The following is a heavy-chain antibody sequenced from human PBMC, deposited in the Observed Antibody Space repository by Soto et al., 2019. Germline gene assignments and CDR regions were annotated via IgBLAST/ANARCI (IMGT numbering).Heavy chain of an antibody. CDR1: GGSISSSSYY. J-gene: IGHJ4*02. V-gene: IGHV4-39*01. CDR2: IYYSGST. Sequence: TSETLSLTCTVSGGSISSSSYYWGWIRQPPGKGLEWIGSIYYSGSTYYNPSLKSRVTISVDTSKTQFPLKLSSVTAADTAVYYCARQKTSMVWFGELLLGYWGQGTLVTVSS. CDR3: ARQKTSMVWFGELLLGY. D-gene: IGHD3-10*01.